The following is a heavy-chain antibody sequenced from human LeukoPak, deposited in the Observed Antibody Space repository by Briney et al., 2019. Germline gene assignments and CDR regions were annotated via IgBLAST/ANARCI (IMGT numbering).Heavy chain of an antibody. J-gene: IGHJ5*02. Sequence: AGGSLRLSCAASGFTFSDYYMSWIRQPPGKGLEWIGNVYHSGSTYLNPSLKSRVSISVDTSKNQFSLKLSSVTAADTALYYCARDGEVLSSSWFWFDPWGQGTLVTVSS. CDR1: GFTFSDYY. CDR2: VYHSGST. D-gene: IGHD6-13*01. CDR3: ARDGEVLSSSWFWFDP. V-gene: IGHV4-38-2*02.